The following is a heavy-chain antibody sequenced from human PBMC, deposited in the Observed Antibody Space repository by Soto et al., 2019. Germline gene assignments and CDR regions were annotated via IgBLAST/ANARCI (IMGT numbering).Heavy chain of an antibody. CDR1: GFTFGDSY. D-gene: IGHD2-15*01. Sequence: PGGSLRLSCAGSGFTFGDSYMSWIRQDPGEGLEWLSYISPGSRYPAYADSVKGRFTISRDNAKRSLYLQMMSLTAEDTAIYYCVRGGGGGLFDPWGQGTMVTVSS. CDR2: ISPGSRYP. J-gene: IGHJ5*02. CDR3: VRGGGGGLFDP. V-gene: IGHV3-11*06.